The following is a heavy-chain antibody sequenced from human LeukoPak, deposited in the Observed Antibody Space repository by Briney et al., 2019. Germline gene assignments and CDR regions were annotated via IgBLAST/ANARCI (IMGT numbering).Heavy chain of an antibody. J-gene: IGHJ5*02. CDR3: ARGPRGFDP. Sequence: PGGSLRLSCAASGLAVSSNDMSWVRQAPAKGLEWISVIYSGGSTYNADSVKGRFTVSRDNSKNTLYLQMNSLRADDTAVYYCARGPRGFDPWGQGTLVTVSS. CDR1: GLAVSSND. CDR2: IYSGGST. V-gene: IGHV3-53*01.